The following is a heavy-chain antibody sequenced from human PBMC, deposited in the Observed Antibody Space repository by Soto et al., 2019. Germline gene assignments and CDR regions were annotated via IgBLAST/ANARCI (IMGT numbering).Heavy chain of an antibody. CDR3: ATSGDILTASPE. J-gene: IGHJ4*02. Sequence: SVKVPCKASGGTFSSYSISWVRQAPGQGLEWMGRIIPILGTANYAQKFQGRVTITADKSTSTAYMELSSLRSEDTAVYYCATSGDILTASPEWGQGTLVTVSS. CDR1: GGTFSSYS. CDR2: IIPILGTA. V-gene: IGHV1-69*08. D-gene: IGHD3-9*01.